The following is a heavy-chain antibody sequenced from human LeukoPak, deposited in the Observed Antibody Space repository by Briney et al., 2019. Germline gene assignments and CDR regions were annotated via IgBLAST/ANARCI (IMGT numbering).Heavy chain of an antibody. CDR3: ARDRLIAAAGTVWYFDH. V-gene: IGHV1-69*05. CDR1: GGTFSSYA. Sequence: SVKVSCKASGGTFSSYAISWVRQAPGQGLEWMGGIIPIFGTANYAQKFQGRVTITTDESTSTAYMQLSSLRSEDTAVYYCARDRLIAAAGTVWYFDHWGRGTLVTVSS. J-gene: IGHJ2*01. D-gene: IGHD6-13*01. CDR2: IIPIFGTA.